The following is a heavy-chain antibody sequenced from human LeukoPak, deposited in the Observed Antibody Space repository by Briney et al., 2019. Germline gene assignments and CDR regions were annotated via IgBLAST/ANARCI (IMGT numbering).Heavy chain of an antibody. CDR3: ARIRYSENIDY. D-gene: IGHD1-1*01. V-gene: IGHV4-39*01. J-gene: IGHJ4*02. Sequence: SETLSLTCTVSGGSISSYYWSWIRQPPGKGLECIGSIYYRGRTYYNPSLKSRVTISVDTSKNQFSLKLSSVTAADTAVYYCARIRYSENIDYWGQGTLVTVSS. CDR2: IYYRGRT. CDR1: GGSISSYY.